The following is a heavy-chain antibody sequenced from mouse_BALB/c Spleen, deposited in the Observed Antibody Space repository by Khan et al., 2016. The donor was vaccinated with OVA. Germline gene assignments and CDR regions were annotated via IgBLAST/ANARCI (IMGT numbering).Heavy chain of an antibody. J-gene: IGHJ4*01. Sequence: QVQLQQSGAELAQPGASVKMSCKASGYTFTTFWMHWVKQRPGQGLEWIGYINPTTGYTEYCQKFKDKATLTADKSSSTAYMQLSSLTSEDSAVXYCARFMITTNYAMDYWGQGTSVTVSS. CDR3: ARFMITTNYAMDY. V-gene: IGHV1-7*01. CDR2: INPTTGYT. CDR1: GYTFTTFW. D-gene: IGHD2-4*01.